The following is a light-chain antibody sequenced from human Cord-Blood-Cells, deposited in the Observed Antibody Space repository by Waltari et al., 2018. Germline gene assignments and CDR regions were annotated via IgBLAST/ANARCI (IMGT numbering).Light chain of an antibody. J-gene: IGKJ3*01. CDR2: AAS. CDR1: QSISSY. CDR3: QQSYSTPFT. Sequence: DIQMTQSPSSLSASVGDRVTITGRASQSISSYLNWYQQKPGKAPKLLIYAASSLQSGVPSRFSGKGSRTDFTLTISSLQPEDFATYYWQQSYSTPFTFGPGTKVDIK. V-gene: IGKV1-39*01.